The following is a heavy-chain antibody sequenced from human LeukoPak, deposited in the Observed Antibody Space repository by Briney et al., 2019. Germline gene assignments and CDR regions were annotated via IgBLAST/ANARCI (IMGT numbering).Heavy chain of an antibody. CDR3: ARDTTIVVVPAAIGDFDY. CDR1: GCTFSSYW. D-gene: IGHD2-2*02. V-gene: IGHV3-74*01. CDR2: INSDGSST. J-gene: IGHJ4*02. Sequence: PGGSLRLSCAASGCTFSSYWMHWVRQAPGKGLVWVSRINSDGSSTSYADSVKGRFTISRDNAKNTLYLQMNSLRAEDTAVYYCARDTTIVVVPAAIGDFDYWGQGTLVTVSS.